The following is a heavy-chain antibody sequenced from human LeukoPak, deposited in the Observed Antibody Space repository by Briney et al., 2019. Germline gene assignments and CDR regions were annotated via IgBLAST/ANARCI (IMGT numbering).Heavy chain of an antibody. CDR1: GGSISSGSYY. J-gene: IGHJ3*02. CDR3: ARTRRPRGYSYGPGRGDAFDI. Sequence: PSQTLSLTCTVSGGSISSGSYYWGWIRQPPGKGLEWIGSIYYSGSTYYNPSLKSRVTISVDTSKNQFSLKLSSVTAADTAVYYCARTRRPRGYSYGPGRGDAFDIWGQGTMVTVSS. CDR2: IYYSGST. V-gene: IGHV4-39*07. D-gene: IGHD5-18*01.